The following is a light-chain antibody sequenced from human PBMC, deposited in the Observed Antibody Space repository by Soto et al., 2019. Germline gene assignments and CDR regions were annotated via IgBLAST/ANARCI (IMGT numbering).Light chain of an antibody. CDR1: QTISSW. Sequence: MTQCPSTLSCSLGYRVTITCRASQTISSWLAWYQQKPGKAPKLLIYKASTLKSGVPSRFSGSGSGTEFTLTISSLQPDDFATYYCQQYNSYSEAFGQGTIVDIK. V-gene: IGKV1-5*03. CDR3: QQYNSYSEA. CDR2: KAS. J-gene: IGKJ1*01.